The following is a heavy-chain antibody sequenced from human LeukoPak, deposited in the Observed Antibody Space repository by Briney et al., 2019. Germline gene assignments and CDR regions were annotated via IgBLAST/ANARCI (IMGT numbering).Heavy chain of an antibody. CDR2: IRSKAYGGTT. D-gene: IGHD3-16*01. J-gene: IGHJ4*02. Sequence: GGSLRLSSTTSGFTFGDYAMSWVRQAPGKGLEWVGFIRSKAYGGTTEYAASVKGRFTISRDDSRRIVYLQMNSLKTEDTAVYYCTREGRGSDAFDYWGQGTLVTVSS. CDR3: TREGRGSDAFDY. V-gene: IGHV3-49*04. CDR1: GFTFGDYA.